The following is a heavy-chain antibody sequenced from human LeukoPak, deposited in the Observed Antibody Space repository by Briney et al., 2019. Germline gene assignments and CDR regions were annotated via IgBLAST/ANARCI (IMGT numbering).Heavy chain of an antibody. Sequence: GGSLRLSCAASGFTFSSYGMHWVRQAPGKGLEWVAFIRYDGSNKYYADSVKGRFTISRDNSKNTLYLRMNSLRAEDTAVYYCAKDRGKDIVVVPAAQIDPWGQGTLVTVSS. CDR1: GFTFSSYG. V-gene: IGHV3-30*02. CDR2: IRYDGSNK. CDR3: AKDRGKDIVVVPAAQIDP. D-gene: IGHD2-2*01. J-gene: IGHJ5*02.